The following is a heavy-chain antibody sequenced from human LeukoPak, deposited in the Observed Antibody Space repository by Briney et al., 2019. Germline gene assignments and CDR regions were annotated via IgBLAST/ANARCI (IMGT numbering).Heavy chain of an antibody. CDR1: GLPIAGFA. Sequence: WGSLRLSCVASGLPIAGFAMHWIRQAPGKGLEWIWLISGDGASTFYADYVKGRFSISRDNSKNSLYLEMNSMRTEDAAMYYCAKESGKFDYWGQGTLVAVSS. J-gene: IGHJ4*02. CDR3: AKESGKFDY. V-gene: IGHV3-43*02. CDR2: ISGDGAST.